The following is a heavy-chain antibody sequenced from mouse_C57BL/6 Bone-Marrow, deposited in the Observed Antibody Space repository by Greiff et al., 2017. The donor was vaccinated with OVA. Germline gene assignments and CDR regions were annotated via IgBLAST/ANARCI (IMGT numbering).Heavy chain of an antibody. CDR1: GYTFTDYN. CDR3: ARVVATERFAY. Sequence: EVQLKESGPELVKPGASVKIPCKASGYTFTDYNMDWVKQSHGKSLEWIGDINPNNGGTIYNQKFKGKATLTVDKSSSTAYMELRSLTSEDTAVYYCARVVATERFAYWGQGTLVTVSA. J-gene: IGHJ3*01. CDR2: INPNNGGT. V-gene: IGHV1-18*01. D-gene: IGHD1-1*01.